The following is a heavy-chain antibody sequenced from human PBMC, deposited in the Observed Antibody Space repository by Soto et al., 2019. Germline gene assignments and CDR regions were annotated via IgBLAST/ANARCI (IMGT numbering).Heavy chain of an antibody. Sequence: SETLSLTCAVSVGSISISSWVSWFRQPPGKGLEWIGEIYHTGNTNYNPSLESRVTISVDKSKNQFSRNLNSVTAADTAVYYCARDSRAAAGNRRYYFDYWGQGTMVTVSS. J-gene: IGHJ4*02. CDR3: ARDSRAAAGNRRYYFDY. CDR1: VGSISISSW. V-gene: IGHV4-4*02. CDR2: IYHTGNT. D-gene: IGHD6-13*01.